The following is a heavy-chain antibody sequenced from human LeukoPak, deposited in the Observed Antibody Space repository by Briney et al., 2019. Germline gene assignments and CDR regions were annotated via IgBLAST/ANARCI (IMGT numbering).Heavy chain of an antibody. CDR2: IYNSGNI. Sequence: SETLSLTCTVSGGSIRGNYWSWIRQPAGKGLEWIGRIYNSGNINYNPSLKSRATMSVDASKNQFSLKLSSVTAADTAIYYCARPRPVHCSIISCYGLDPFTYWGQGTLVTVSS. CDR1: GGSIRGNY. V-gene: IGHV4-4*07. D-gene: IGHD2-2*01. J-gene: IGHJ1*01. CDR3: ARPRPVHCSIISCYGLDPFTY.